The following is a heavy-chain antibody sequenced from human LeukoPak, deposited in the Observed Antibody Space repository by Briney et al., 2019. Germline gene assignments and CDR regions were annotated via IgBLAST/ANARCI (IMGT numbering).Heavy chain of an antibody. V-gene: IGHV3-23*01. CDR3: AKKGDYDFWGGYDYYYYYYYMDV. D-gene: IGHD3-3*01. J-gene: IGHJ6*03. Sequence: GGSLRLSCAASGFTFSSYAMSWVRQAPGKGLEWVSAISGSGGSTYYADSVKGRFTISRDNSKNTLYLQMNSLRAEDTAVYYCAKKGDYDFWGGYDYYYYYYYMDVWGKGTTVTVSS. CDR1: GFTFSSYA. CDR2: ISGSGGST.